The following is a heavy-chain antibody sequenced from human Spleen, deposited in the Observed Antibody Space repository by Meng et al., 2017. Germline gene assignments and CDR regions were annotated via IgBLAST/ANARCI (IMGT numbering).Heavy chain of an antibody. CDR2: ISGSGGST. CDR1: GFTFSSYA. J-gene: IGHJ4*02. V-gene: IGHV3-23*01. Sequence: GESLKISCAASGFTFSSYAMSWVRQAPGKGLEWVSAISGSGGSTYYADSVKGRLTISRDNSKNTLYLQMNSLRAEDTAVYYCAKDRGFGLHSRFFDYWGQGTLVTVSS. D-gene: IGHD6-13*01. CDR3: AKDRGFGLHSRFFDY.